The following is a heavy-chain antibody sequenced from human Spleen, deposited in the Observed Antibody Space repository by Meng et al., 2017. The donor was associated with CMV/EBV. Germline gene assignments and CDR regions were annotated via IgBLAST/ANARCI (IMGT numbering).Heavy chain of an antibody. CDR3: ARGGRVHPYYYYYYMDV. CDR1: GRSFSGYY. V-gene: IGHV4-34*01. J-gene: IGHJ6*03. CDR2: INHSGST. Sequence: GQLQQWGAGLLMPSETLSLTCAVYGRSFSGYYWSWIRQPPGKGLEWIGEINHSGSTNYNPSLKSRFTISVDTSKNQFSLKLSSVTAADTAVYYCARGGRVHPYYYYYYMDVWGKGTTVTVSS. D-gene: IGHD4/OR15-4a*01.